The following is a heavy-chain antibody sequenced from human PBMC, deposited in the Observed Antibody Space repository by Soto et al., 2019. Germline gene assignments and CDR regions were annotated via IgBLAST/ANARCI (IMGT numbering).Heavy chain of an antibody. CDR2: IIPIFGTA. D-gene: IGHD6-6*01. CDR1: GGTFSSYA. J-gene: IGHJ6*02. CDR3: AGGMDARRSYYYYYGMDV. V-gene: IGHV1-69*13. Sequence: SVKVSCKASGGTFSSYAISWVRQAPGQGLEWMGGIIPIFGTANYAQKFQGRVTITADESTSTAYMELSSLRSEDTAVYYCAGGMDARRSYYYYYGMDVWGQGTRSPSP.